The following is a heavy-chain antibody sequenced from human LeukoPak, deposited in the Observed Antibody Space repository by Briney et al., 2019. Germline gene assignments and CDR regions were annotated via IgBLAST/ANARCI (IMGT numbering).Heavy chain of an antibody. CDR1: GGSLSGYY. D-gene: IGHD3-22*01. J-gene: IGHJ5*02. V-gene: IGHV4-59*08. CDR2: IHYTGST. CDR3: ARLSNYYDSSGYYPS. Sequence: SETLSLTCTVSGGSLSGYYWSWVGQPPGKGREWIGYIHYTGSTNYNPSLASRVTISVETSKHQFCLSPRSVTPADTAVYYCARLSNYYDSSGYYPSWGQGTLVTVSS.